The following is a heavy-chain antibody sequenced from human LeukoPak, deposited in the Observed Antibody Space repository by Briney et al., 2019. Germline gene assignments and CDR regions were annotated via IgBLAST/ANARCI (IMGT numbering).Heavy chain of an antibody. D-gene: IGHD6-19*01. J-gene: IGHJ4*02. CDR3: AAGDRNGWYFDY. Sequence: PGRSPRLSCAASGFAFHDHGTRWVPQVPGKGLERVSGINWNGGSTGYGDSVKGRFTISRDNAKNSLYLQMNSLRAEDTALYYCAAGDRNGWYFDYWGQGTLVTVSS. CDR1: GFAFHDHG. V-gene: IGHV3-20*04. CDR2: INWNGGST.